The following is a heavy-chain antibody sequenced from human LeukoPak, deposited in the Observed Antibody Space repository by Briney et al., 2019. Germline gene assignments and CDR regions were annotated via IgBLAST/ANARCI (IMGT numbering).Heavy chain of an antibody. D-gene: IGHD3-22*01. CDR2: IYYSGST. CDR3: ARVGGDSSGYFLGWFDP. CDR1: GGSISSSSYY. J-gene: IGHJ5*02. Sequence: PSETLSLTCTVSGGSISSSSYYWGWIRQPPGKGLEWIGYIYYSGSTNYNPSLKSRVTISVDASKNQFSLKLSSVTAADTAVYYCARVGGDSSGYFLGWFDPWGQGTLVTVSS. V-gene: IGHV4-61*05.